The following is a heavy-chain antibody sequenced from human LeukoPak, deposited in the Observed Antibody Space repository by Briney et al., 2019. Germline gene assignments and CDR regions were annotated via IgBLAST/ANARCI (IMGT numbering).Heavy chain of an antibody. J-gene: IGHJ4*02. V-gene: IGHV1-2*02. CDR3: ARGRGGATTGFDH. CDR2: INSNSGAR. D-gene: IGHD1-26*01. CDR1: GYTFSGYY. Sequence: RRASVKVSCKASGYTFSGYYMHWVRQAPGQGLESMGWINSNSGARNYAPKFQGRVTFSRDNSISTAYMELSSLRSDDTAIYYCARGRGGATTGFDHWGQGTLGTVSS.